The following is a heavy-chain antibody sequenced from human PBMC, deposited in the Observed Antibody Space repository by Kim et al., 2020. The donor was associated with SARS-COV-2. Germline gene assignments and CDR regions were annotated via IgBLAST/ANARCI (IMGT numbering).Heavy chain of an antibody. CDR1: GGSISSSSYY. V-gene: IGHV4-39*01. CDR2: IYYSGST. CDR3: ARHEGSITMIVVGP. D-gene: IGHD3-22*01. J-gene: IGHJ5*02. Sequence: SETLSLTCTVSGGSISSSSYYWGWIRQPPGKGLEWIGSIYYSGSTYYNPSLKSRVTISVDTSKNQFSLKLSSVTAADTAVYYCARHEGSITMIVVGPWGQGTLVTVSS.